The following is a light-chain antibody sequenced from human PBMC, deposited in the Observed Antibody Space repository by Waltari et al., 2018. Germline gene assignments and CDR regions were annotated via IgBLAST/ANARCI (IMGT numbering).Light chain of an antibody. V-gene: IGLV2-23*02. Sequence: QSALTQPASVSGSPGQSITISCAGSRSDVGTYDLVSSYQQHPGKAPQLIIYDVTKRPSGVPDRFSGSKSGNTASLTISGLQAADEADYYCCSCAGVTPYVLFGGGTKVTVL. CDR2: DVT. CDR1: RSDVGTYDL. J-gene: IGLJ2*01. CDR3: CSCAGVTPYVL.